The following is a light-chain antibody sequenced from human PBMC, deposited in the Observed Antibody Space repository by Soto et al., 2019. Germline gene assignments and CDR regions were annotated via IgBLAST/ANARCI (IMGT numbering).Light chain of an antibody. V-gene: IGLV2-23*01. Sequence: QSALTQPASVSGSPGQSITISCTGTSSDAGSYNLVSWYQQHPGKAPKLMIYEGSKRPSGVSNRFSGSKSGNTASLTISGLQAEDEADYYCCSYAGTYVFGTGTQLTVL. CDR1: SSDAGSYNL. CDR2: EGS. J-gene: IGLJ1*01. CDR3: CSYAGTYV.